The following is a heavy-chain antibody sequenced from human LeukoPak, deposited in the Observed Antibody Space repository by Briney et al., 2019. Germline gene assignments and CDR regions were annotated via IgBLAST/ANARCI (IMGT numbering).Heavy chain of an antibody. V-gene: IGHV4-59*08. CDR2: IYYSGST. D-gene: IGHD1-26*01. Sequence: SETLSLTCTVSGGSISSYYWSWIRQPPGKGLEWIGDIYYSGSTNHNPSLKSRVTISVDTSKNQFSLRLSSVTAADTAVYYSARLASGSYGPLTPFDYWGQRTLVTVSS. CDR1: GGSISSYY. J-gene: IGHJ4*02. CDR3: ARLASGSYGPLTPFDY.